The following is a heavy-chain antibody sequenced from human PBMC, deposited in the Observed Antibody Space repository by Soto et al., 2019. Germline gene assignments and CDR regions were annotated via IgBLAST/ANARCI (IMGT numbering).Heavy chain of an antibody. CDR2: ISPIFGTA. CDR1: GGTFSSYA. CDR3: ARGTTRTAGFVP. D-gene: IGHD4-17*01. Sequence: QVQLVQSGAEVKTPGSSVKVSCKASGGTFSSYAISWGRQAPGQGLEWMGGISPIFGTANYAQNVEGTVTISANESTSKAYIERNSLRPQDTAVYYCARGTTRTAGFVPWGEGTLVTVSS. V-gene: IGHV1-69*01. J-gene: IGHJ5*02.